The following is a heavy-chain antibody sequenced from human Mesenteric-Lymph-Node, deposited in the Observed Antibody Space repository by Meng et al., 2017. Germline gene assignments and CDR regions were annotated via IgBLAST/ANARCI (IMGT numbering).Heavy chain of an antibody. Sequence: VQLTPWRHGLLKPSATLPLACAVYGGSVSGYYFRWIRQPPGKGLEWIGYIYYSGSTYYTRSPRSRITISVDTAKSQFSLRLRSVTAADTAVYYCASYGPCFGNNCPLSSFDHWGQGTLVTVSS. CDR1: GGSVSGYY. D-gene: IGHD1-20*01. CDR3: ASYGPCFGNNCPLSSFDH. V-gene: IGHV4-34*01. J-gene: IGHJ4*02. CDR2: IYYSGST.